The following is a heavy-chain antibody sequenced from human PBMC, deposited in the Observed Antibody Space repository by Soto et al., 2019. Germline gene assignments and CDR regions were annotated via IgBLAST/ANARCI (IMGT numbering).Heavy chain of an antibody. V-gene: IGHV3-7*03. D-gene: IGHD6-19*01. CDR1: GFTFNSYW. CDR2: INHDGSDK. J-gene: IGHJ4*02. CDR3: TTLSWDASDWH. Sequence: PGGSLRLSCVTSGFTFNSYWMSWVRQTPGQGLECVARINHDGSDKNYVDSVKGRFTIPRDNAKNSLFLQMNSLRADDTAVYYCTTLSWDASDWHWGLGALVTVSS.